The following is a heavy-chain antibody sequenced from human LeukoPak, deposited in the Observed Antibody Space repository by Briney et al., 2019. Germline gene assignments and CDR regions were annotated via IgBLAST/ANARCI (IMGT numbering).Heavy chain of an antibody. CDR1: GGSISSGGYY. Sequence: SRTLSLTCTVSGGSISSGGYYWSWIRQHPGKGLEWIGYIYYSGSTYYNPSLKSRVTISVDTSKNQFSLKLGSVTAADTAVYYCARDRAFYDFWSGYYYYYMDVWGKGTTVTVSS. V-gene: IGHV4-31*03. D-gene: IGHD3-3*01. CDR3: ARDRAFYDFWSGYYYYYMDV. J-gene: IGHJ6*03. CDR2: IYYSGST.